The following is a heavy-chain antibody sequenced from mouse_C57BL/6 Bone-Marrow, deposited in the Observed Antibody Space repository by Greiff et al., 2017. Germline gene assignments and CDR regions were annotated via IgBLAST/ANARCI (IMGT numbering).Heavy chain of an antibody. Sequence: VPLKESGGGLVQPGGSLKLSCAASGFPFSDSGMHWVRQAPAKGLEWVAYISSGSSTIYYADTVKGRFTISRDNAKNTLFLQMTSLRSEDTAMYYCARWSPFAYWGQGTLVTVSA. D-gene: IGHD1-1*02. V-gene: IGHV5-17*01. CDR2: ISSGSSTI. CDR3: ARWSPFAY. J-gene: IGHJ3*01. CDR1: GFPFSDSG.